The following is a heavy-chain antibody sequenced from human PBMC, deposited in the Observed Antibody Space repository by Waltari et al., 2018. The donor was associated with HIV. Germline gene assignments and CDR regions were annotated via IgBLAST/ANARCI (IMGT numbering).Heavy chain of an antibody. J-gene: IGHJ6*02. CDR3: ARGLQRDYGMDV. CDR2: ISSSSSYI. Sequence: EVQLVESGGGLVKPGGSLRLSCAASGFTFSSYSMNWVRQAPGKGLEWVSSISSSSSYIYYADSVKGRFTISRDNAKNSLYLQMNSLRAEDTAVYYCARGLQRDYGMDVWGQGTTVTVSS. V-gene: IGHV3-21*01. D-gene: IGHD2-2*01. CDR1: GFTFSSYS.